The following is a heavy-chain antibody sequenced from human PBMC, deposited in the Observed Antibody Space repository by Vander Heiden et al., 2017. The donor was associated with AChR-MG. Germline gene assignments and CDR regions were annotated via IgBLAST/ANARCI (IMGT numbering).Heavy chain of an antibody. CDR1: GGTFSSYA. Sequence: QVQLAQSGAEVKKPGSSVKVSCKASGGTFSSYAISWVRQAPGQGLEWMGGIIPIFSTANYARKFQGRVTITADESTSTAYMELRSLRSEDTAVYYCARGEGDPVGLYGMDVWDQGTTVTVSS. CDR3: ARGEGDPVGLYGMDV. V-gene: IGHV1-69*01. J-gene: IGHJ6*02. CDR2: IIPIFSTA. D-gene: IGHD1-26*01.